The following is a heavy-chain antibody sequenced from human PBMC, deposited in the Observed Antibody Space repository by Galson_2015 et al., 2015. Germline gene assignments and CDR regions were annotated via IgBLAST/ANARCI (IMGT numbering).Heavy chain of an antibody. CDR1: GFTFSSYA. CDR3: AGSTLSVEVGD. J-gene: IGHJ4*02. V-gene: IGHV3-23*01. CDR2: ISGSGGST. D-gene: IGHD2-15*01. Sequence: SLRLSCAASGFTFSSYAMSWVRQAPGKGLEWVSAISGSGGSTYYADSVKGRFTISRDNSKNTLYLQMNSLRAEDTAVYYCAGSTLSVEVGDWGQGTLVTVSS.